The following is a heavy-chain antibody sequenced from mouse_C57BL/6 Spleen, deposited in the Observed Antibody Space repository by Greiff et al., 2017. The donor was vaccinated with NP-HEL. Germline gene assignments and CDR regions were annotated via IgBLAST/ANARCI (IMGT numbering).Heavy chain of an antibody. CDR3: TTLPPPSSYFDD. CDR1: GFNIKDDY. D-gene: IGHD2-10*02. V-gene: IGHV14-4*01. Sequence: VQLQQSGAELVRPGASVKLSCTASGFNIKDDYMHWVKQRPEQGLEWIGWIDPENGDTEYASKFQGKATITADTSSNTAYLQLSSLTSEDTAVYYCTTLPPPSSYFDDWGQGTTLTGSS. CDR2: IDPENGDT. J-gene: IGHJ2*01.